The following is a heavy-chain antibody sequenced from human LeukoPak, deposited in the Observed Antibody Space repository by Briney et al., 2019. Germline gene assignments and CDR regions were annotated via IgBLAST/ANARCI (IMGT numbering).Heavy chain of an antibody. D-gene: IGHD3-3*01. V-gene: IGHV4-30-4*08. CDR3: ARGGLNYDFWSGYYSAFDI. J-gene: IGHJ3*02. CDR1: GGSFSSGDYY. Sequence: SQTLSLTCTVSGGSFSSGDYYWSRIRQPPGKGLGWIGYIYYSGSTYYNPSLKSRVTISVDTSKNQFSLKLSSVTAADTAVYYCARGGLNYDFWSGYYSAFDIWGQGTMVTVSS. CDR2: IYYSGST.